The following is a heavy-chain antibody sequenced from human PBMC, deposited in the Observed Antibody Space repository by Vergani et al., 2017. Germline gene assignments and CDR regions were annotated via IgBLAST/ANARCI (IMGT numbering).Heavy chain of an antibody. CDR3: ARGYSSYYYGSGRWFDP. V-gene: IGHV4-34*01. CDR1: GGSFSGYY. Sequence: QVQLQQWGAGLLKPSETLSLTCAVYGGSFSGYYWSWIRQPPGKGLEWIGEIYHSGSTNYNPSLKSRVTISVDKSKNQFSLKLSSVTAADTAVYYCARGYSSYYYGSGRWFDPWGQGTLVTVSS. J-gene: IGHJ5*02. CDR2: IYHSGST. D-gene: IGHD3-10*01.